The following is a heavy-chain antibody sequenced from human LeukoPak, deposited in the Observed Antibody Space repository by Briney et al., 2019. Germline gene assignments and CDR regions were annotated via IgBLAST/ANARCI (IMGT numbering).Heavy chain of an antibody. CDR2: IYYSGST. CDR1: GGSISSYY. J-gene: IGHJ5*02. V-gene: IGHV4-59*08. CDR3: ARQSSDKRGWFDP. Sequence: SETLSLTCTVSGGSISSYYWSWIRQPPGKGLEWIGYIYYSGSTYYNPSLKSRVTISVDRSKNQFSLKLSSVTAADTAVYYCARQSSDKRGWFDPWGQGTLVTVSS. D-gene: IGHD3-22*01.